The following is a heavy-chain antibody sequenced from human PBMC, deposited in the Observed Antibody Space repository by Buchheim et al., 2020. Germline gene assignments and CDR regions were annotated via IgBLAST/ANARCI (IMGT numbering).Heavy chain of an antibody. CDR3: ARGSGIFDSTGHQDYYFTH. D-gene: IGHD2/OR15-2a*01. CDR2: IYASGTT. V-gene: IGHV4-4*07. CDR1: GDSISAYY. J-gene: IGHJ4*02. Sequence: QVQLQESGPGLVKPSETLSLTCSISGDSISAYYWSWIRQPAGKGLEWIGRIYASGTTSYNPSLKSRVTMSVATSKNQFSLKVYSVTAADTAVYYCARGSGIFDSTGHQDYYFTHWGQGTL.